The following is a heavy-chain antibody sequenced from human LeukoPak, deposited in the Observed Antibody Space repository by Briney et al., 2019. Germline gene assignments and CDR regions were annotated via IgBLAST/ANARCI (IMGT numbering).Heavy chain of an antibody. J-gene: IGHJ3*02. Sequence: PSETLSLTCTVSGGSISSSSYYWGWIRQPPGKGLEWVGSFYYSGSTYYNPSLQSRVTISVDTSKNQFSMKLTSVTAADTAVYYCARHSEPGIAVAGPRRDAFDIRGQGTMVTVSS. CDR2: FYYSGST. CDR1: GGSISSSSYY. V-gene: IGHV4-39*01. D-gene: IGHD6-19*01. CDR3: ARHSEPGIAVAGPRRDAFDI.